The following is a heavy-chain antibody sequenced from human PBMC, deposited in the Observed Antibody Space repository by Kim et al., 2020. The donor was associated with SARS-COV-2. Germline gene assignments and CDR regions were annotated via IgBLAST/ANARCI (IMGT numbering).Heavy chain of an antibody. CDR3: ARHLRGTMIVVVITPLNYFDY. J-gene: IGHJ4*02. Sequence: SETLSLTCTVSGGSISSSSYYWGWIRQPPGKGLEWIGSIYYSGGTYYNPSLKSRVTISVDTSKNQFSLKLSSVTAADTAVYYCARHLRGTMIVVVITPLNYFDYWGQGTLVTVSS. D-gene: IGHD3-22*01. V-gene: IGHV4-39*01. CDR1: GGSISSSSYY. CDR2: IYYSGGT.